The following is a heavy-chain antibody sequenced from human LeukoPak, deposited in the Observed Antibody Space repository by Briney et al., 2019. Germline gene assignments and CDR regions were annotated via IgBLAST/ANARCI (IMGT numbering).Heavy chain of an antibody. CDR3: ARLVVGATKGYYFDY. V-gene: IGHV5-51*01. Sequence: GESLKISCKGSGYSFTSYWIGWVRQMPGKGLEWMGIIYPGDSDTRYSPSFQGQVTISADKSISTAYLQWSSLKASDTAMYYCARLVVGATKGYYFDYWGQGTLVTVSS. J-gene: IGHJ4*02. D-gene: IGHD1-26*01. CDR1: GYSFTSYW. CDR2: IYPGDSDT.